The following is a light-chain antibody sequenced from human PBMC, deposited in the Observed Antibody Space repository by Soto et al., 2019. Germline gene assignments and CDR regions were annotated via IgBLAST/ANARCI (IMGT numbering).Light chain of an antibody. CDR2: EVS. CDR1: SSDVGNYNL. J-gene: IGLJ3*02. Sequence: QSALTQPASVSGSPGQSITISCTGTSSDVGNYNLVSWYQQHPGKAPKFIIYEVSKRPSGVSNRFSGSKSGNTASLTISGXXXXXXXDYYCCSYAGSITSVVFGGGTKVTVL. CDR3: CSYAGSITSVV. V-gene: IGLV2-23*02.